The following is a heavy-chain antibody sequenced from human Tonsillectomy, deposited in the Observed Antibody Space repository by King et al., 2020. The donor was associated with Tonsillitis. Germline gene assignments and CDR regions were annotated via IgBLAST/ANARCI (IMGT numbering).Heavy chain of an antibody. CDR3: ARAYYGSGSYFVY. Sequence: QLQESGPGLVKPSETLSLTCTVSGGSISSYFWSWIRQPPGKGLEWNGYIYYTGSTKYNPSLKSRVTISVDTSKNQFSLKLSPVTAADTAVYYCARAYYGSGSYFVYWGRGTLVTVSS. V-gene: IGHV4-59*01. CDR1: GGSISSYF. J-gene: IGHJ4*02. CDR2: IYYTGST. D-gene: IGHD3-10*01.